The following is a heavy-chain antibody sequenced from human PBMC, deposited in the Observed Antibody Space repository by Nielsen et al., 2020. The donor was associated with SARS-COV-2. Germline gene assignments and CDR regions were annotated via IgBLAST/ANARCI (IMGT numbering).Heavy chain of an antibody. Sequence: GESLKISCAASGFTVSSNYMSWVRQAPGKGLEWVSVIYSGGSTYYADSVKGRFTISRDNSKNTLYLQMNSLRAEDTAVYYCARNDDEFDYYYYYGMDVWGQGTTVTVSS. CDR3: ARNDDEFDYYYYYGMDV. D-gene: IGHD3-16*01. V-gene: IGHV3-66*01. CDR2: IYSGGST. CDR1: GFTVSSNY. J-gene: IGHJ6*02.